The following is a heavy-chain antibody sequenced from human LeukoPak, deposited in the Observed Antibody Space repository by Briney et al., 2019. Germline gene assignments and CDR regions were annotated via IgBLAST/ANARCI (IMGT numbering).Heavy chain of an antibody. CDR1: GFTFSSYA. D-gene: IGHD1-26*01. J-gene: IGHJ3*02. CDR3: TRSGRGGAFDI. V-gene: IGHV3-30*04. CDR2: ISYDGSRT. Sequence: GGSLRLSCAASGFTFSSYAMHWVRQAPGKGLEWVAVISYDGSRTTYADSVKGRFTISGDNAKNTLYLQMNSLRADDTAVYYCTRSGRGGAFDIWGQGTMVTVSS.